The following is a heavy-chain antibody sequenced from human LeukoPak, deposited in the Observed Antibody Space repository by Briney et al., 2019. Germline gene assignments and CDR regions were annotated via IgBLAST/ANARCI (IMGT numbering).Heavy chain of an antibody. CDR2: ITISGNTR. V-gene: IGHV3-48*03. Sequence: GGSLRLSCAASGFSFSTYEMNWVRQAPGKELEWVSDITISGNTRNYADSVKGRFTISRDNARNSLYLQMNSLRVEDTAVYYCARGDPYADLWGQGTLVTVAS. J-gene: IGHJ5*02. D-gene: IGHD2-2*01. CDR3: ARGDPYADL. CDR1: GFSFSTYE.